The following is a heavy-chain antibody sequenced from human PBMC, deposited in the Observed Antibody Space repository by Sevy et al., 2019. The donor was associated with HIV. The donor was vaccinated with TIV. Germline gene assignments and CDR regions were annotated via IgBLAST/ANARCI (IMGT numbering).Heavy chain of an antibody. CDR1: GDSINTYY. Sequence: SETLSLTCTVSGDSINTYYWSWIRQPPGKGLEWIGYVSHSGNTKYNPSLKRRVSMSVDTSTNQFSLNVKSVTAADTAVYYCARLRWDLVVVPGATPGCYFDSWRQGTLVTVSS. J-gene: IGHJ4*02. CDR2: VSHSGNT. CDR3: ARLRWDLVVVPGATPGCYFDS. D-gene: IGHD2-2*02. V-gene: IGHV4-59*08.